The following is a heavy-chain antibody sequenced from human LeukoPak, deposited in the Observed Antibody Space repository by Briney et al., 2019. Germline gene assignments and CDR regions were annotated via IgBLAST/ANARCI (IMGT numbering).Heavy chain of an antibody. D-gene: IGHD3-16*02. CDR3: ARGSDYDYVWGSYRYFHYFDY. V-gene: IGHV4-34*01. Sequence: SETLSLTCAVYGGSFSGYYWSWIRQPPGKGLEWIGEINHSGSTNYNPSLKSRVTISVDTSKNQFSLKLSSVTAADTAVYYCARGSDYDYVWGSYRYFHYFDYWDQGTLVTVSS. CDR1: GGSFSGYY. CDR2: INHSGST. J-gene: IGHJ4*02.